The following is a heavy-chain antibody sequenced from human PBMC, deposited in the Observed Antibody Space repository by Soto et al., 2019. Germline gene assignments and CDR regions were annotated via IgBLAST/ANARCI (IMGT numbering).Heavy chain of an antibody. CDR3: ARGRYCSGSKGNPYYYGMDV. D-gene: IGHD2-15*01. J-gene: IGHJ6*02. CDR2: IIPVFRTP. CDR1: GGTFNNYA. V-gene: IGHV1-69*12. Sequence: QVQLVQSGAEVKKPGTSVKVSCKASGGTFNNYAISWVRQVPGQGPEWMGGIIPVFRTPIYAQRFQGNVTVTAHESPSTAYMELSSLNSEDTAVYYCARGRYCSGSKGNPYYYGMDVWGQGTTVTVSS.